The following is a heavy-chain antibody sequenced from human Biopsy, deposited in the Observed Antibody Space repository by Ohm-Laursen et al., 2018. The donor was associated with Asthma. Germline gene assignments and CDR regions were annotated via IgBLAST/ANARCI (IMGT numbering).Heavy chain of an antibody. CDR2: IIPISLTP. J-gene: IGHJ3*01. V-gene: IGHV1-69*01. Sequence: SSVKVSCKGSRDIFSSYGFSWVRQAPGQGLEWMGGIIPISLTPSYARRFRGRVTISADEYTRTAYMELSSLRSEDTAVYYCARDPSYFDPSVEGWHLWGQGTMVTVSS. CDR3: ARDPSYFDPSVEGWHL. D-gene: IGHD3-22*01. CDR1: RDIFSSYG.